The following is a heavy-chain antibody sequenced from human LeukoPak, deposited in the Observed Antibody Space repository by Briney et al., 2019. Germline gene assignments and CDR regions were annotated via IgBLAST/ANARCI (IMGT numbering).Heavy chain of an antibody. J-gene: IGHJ4*02. D-gene: IGHD6-13*01. CDR2: INAGNGNT. CDR1: GYTFTSYA. CDR3: ARELWYSSSWYGY. Sequence: GASVTVSCTASGYTFTSYAMHWVRQAPGQRLEWMGWINAGNGNTKYSQKFQGRVTITRDTSASTAYMELSSLRSEDTAVYYCARELWYSSSWYGYWGQGTLVTVSS. V-gene: IGHV1-3*01.